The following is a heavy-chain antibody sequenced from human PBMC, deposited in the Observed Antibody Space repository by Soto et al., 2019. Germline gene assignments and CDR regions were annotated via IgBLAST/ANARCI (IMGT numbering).Heavy chain of an antibody. CDR2: IHDSGRT. CDR1: GGSITSGAYY. V-gene: IGHV4-31*11. Sequence: SETLSLTCAVSGGSITSGAYYWTWIRQHPGKGLEWIAYIHDSGRTYYNPSLKSGVTISVATSNNQFSLKLSSVTAADTAVYYCARSYFDSSDYSNWFDPWGQGTLVTVSS. D-gene: IGHD3-22*01. J-gene: IGHJ5*02. CDR3: ARSYFDSSDYSNWFDP.